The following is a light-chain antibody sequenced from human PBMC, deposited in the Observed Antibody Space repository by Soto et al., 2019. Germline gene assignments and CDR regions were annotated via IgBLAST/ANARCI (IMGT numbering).Light chain of an antibody. CDR3: QHYNSDSEA. CDR2: KAS. J-gene: IGKJ1*01. V-gene: IGKV1-5*03. Sequence: DIQMTQSPSTLSLSVGYRVTITCRSSQTISSWLAWYQQKPGKAPKLLIYKASTLKSGVPSRFSGSGSGTEFTLTISSLQPDDFETYYCQHYNSDSEAFGQGTKVDIK. CDR1: QTISSW.